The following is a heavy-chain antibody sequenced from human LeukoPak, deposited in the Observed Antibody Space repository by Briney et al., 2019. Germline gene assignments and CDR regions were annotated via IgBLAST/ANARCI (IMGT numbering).Heavy chain of an antibody. Sequence: PGGSLRLSCAASGFTFSTYAMNWVRQTPGKGLAWVSSITGRGDSTYLADSVKGRFTISRDNSKNTLYLQMNSLRAEDTAIYYCAKVTLRSCSGARCYPFDYWGQGTLVNVSS. CDR2: ITGRGDST. CDR1: GFTFSTYA. V-gene: IGHV3-23*01. CDR3: AKVTLRSCSGARCYPFDY. D-gene: IGHD2-15*01. J-gene: IGHJ4*02.